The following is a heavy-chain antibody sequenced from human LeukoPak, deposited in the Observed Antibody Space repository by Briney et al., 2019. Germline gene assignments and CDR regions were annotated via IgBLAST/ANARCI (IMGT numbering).Heavy chain of an antibody. CDR1: GFTFSSYG. Sequence: GGSLRLSCAASGFTFSSYGMHWVRQAPGKGLEWVAVIWYDGTNKYYAASVKGRFTISRDFSKNTVFLHMNSLRAEDTAMYYCARGDDSGYYDYFDYWGQGALVTVSS. J-gene: IGHJ4*02. CDR2: IWYDGTNK. D-gene: IGHD3-22*01. CDR3: ARGDDSGYYDYFDY. V-gene: IGHV3-33*01.